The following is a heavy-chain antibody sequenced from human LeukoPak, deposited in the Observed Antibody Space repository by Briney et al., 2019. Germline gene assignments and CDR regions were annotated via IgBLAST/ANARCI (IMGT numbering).Heavy chain of an antibody. J-gene: IGHJ4*02. Sequence: GASVKVSCKASGYTFTGYYMHWVRQAPGQGLEWMGWINPNSGGTNYAQKFQGRVTMTRDTSISTAYMELSRLRSDDTAVYYCARDLPLVRITMVRGVIITKDDYWGQGTLVTVSS. CDR1: GYTFTGYY. CDR3: ARDLPLVRITMVRGVIITKDDY. D-gene: IGHD3-10*01. CDR2: INPNSGGT. V-gene: IGHV1-2*02.